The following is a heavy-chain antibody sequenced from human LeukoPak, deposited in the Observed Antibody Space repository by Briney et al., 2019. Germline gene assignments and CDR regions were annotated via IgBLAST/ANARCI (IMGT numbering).Heavy chain of an antibody. CDR2: INNDGNLKTDGRDT. Sequence: PGGSLRLSCAASGFTFDDYGLSWVRQAPGKGLEWVSRINNDGNLKTDGRDTGYEDSVKGRFTISTDTAKNTLYLQMNSIRAKATAVCYCARYVGTDTNDWYCDLWGRGTQVTVSS. V-gene: IGHV3-20*04. CDR1: GFTFDDYG. J-gene: IGHJ2*01. CDR3: ARYVGTDTNDWYCDL. D-gene: IGHD1-26*01.